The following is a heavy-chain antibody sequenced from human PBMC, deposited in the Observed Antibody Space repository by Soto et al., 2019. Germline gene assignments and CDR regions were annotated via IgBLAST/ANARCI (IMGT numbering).Heavy chain of an antibody. CDR1: GFTFRSYG. CDR3: AKPRSSWEWAPFDP. J-gene: IGHJ5*02. V-gene: IGHV3-30-3*02. Sequence: QVKLVESGGGVVQPGRSRRLSCVTSGFTFRSYGMHWVRQSPDKGLEWVAVIKSDGTTADYIESVKGRFFISRDNSKKTVYLQMNNLRPEDTGIYYCAKPRSSWEWAPFDPWGQGTLVTVSS. CDR2: IKSDGTTA. D-gene: IGHD3-3*01.